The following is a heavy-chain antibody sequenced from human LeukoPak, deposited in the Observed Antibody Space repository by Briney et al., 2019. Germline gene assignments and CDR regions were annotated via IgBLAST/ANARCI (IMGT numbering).Heavy chain of an antibody. CDR2: IYHSGTT. Sequence: SETLSLTCAVSGGSISSSNWWSWVRQSPGKGXXGIGEIYHSGTTNYNPSLKSRVTISVDKSKNQFSLKLSSVTAADTAVYYCAVKGAVSGSFDYWGQGTLVTVSS. V-gene: IGHV4-4*02. CDR3: AVKGAVSGSFDY. J-gene: IGHJ4*02. CDR1: GGSISSSNW. D-gene: IGHD5-12*01.